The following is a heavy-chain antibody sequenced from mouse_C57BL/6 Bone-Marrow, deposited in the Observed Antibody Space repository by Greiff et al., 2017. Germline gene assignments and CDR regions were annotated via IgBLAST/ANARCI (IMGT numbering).Heavy chain of an antibody. CDR2: IYPRSGNT. J-gene: IGHJ3*01. V-gene: IGHV1-81*01. CDR1: GYTFTSYG. Sequence: VQLQQSGAELARPGASVKLSCKASGYTFTSYGISWVKQRTGQGLEWIGEIYPRSGNTYYNEKFKGKATLTADKSSSTAYMELRSLKSEDSAVYFCTKAPIYYDYDGFAYWGQGTLVTVSA. D-gene: IGHD2-4*01. CDR3: TKAPIYYDYDGFAY.